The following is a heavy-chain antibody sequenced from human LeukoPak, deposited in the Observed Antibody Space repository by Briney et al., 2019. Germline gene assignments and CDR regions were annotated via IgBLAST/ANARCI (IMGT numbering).Heavy chain of an antibody. CDR1: NYSISSGYY. J-gene: IGHJ4*02. CDR2: IYHGGST. Sequence: SETLSLTCTVSNYSISSGYYWGWIRQSPGKGLEWIGSIYHGGSTYYNPSLRSRVIVSVDTSKNQFSLKLSSVTAADTAVYYCARARGSYDSSGYFDYWGQGTLVTVSS. CDR3: ARARGSYDSSGYFDY. D-gene: IGHD3-22*01. V-gene: IGHV4-38-2*02.